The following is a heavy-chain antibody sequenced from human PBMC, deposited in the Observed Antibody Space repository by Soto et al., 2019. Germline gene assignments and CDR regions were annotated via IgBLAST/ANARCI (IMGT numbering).Heavy chain of an antibody. CDR1: GFTFSSYW. D-gene: IGHD4-17*01. V-gene: IGHV3-74*01. CDR2: INSDGSST. Sequence: GGSLRLSCAASGFTFSSYWMHWVRQAPGKGLVWVSRINSDGSSTSYADSVKGRFTISRDNAKNTLYLQMNSLRAEDTAVYYCAREREHGDYGYYYYYGMDVWGQGTTVTVSS. J-gene: IGHJ6*02. CDR3: AREREHGDYGYYYYYGMDV.